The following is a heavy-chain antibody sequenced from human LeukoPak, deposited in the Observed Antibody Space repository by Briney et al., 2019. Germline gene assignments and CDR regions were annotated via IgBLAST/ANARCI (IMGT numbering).Heavy chain of an antibody. CDR1: GFTFSSYS. Sequence: GGSLRLSCAASGFTFSSYSMNWVRQAPGKGLEWVSSISSSSSYIYYADSVKGRFTISRDNAKNSLYLQMNSLRAEDTAVYYCARGLRDIVVVPAAYFDYWGQGTLVTVSS. CDR2: ISSSSSYI. D-gene: IGHD2-2*01. V-gene: IGHV3-21*01. CDR3: ARGLRDIVVVPAAYFDY. J-gene: IGHJ4*02.